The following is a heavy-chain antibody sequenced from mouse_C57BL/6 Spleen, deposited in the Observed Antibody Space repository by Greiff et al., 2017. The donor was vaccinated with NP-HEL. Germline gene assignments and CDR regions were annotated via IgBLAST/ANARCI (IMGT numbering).Heavy chain of an antibody. CDR3: ATWPIYYDYDGGFDY. D-gene: IGHD2-4*01. V-gene: IGHV1-74*01. Sequence: QVQLQQPGAELVKPGASVKVSCKASGYTFTSYWMHWVKQRPGQGLEWIGRIHPSDSDTNYNQKFKGKATLTVDKSSSTAYMQLSSLTSEDSAVYYCATWPIYYDYDGGFDYWGQGTTLTVSS. J-gene: IGHJ2*01. CDR2: IHPSDSDT. CDR1: GYTFTSYW.